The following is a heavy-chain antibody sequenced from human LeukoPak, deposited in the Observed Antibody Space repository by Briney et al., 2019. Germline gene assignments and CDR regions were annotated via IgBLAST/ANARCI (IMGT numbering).Heavy chain of an antibody. D-gene: IGHD3-9*01. J-gene: IGHJ4*02. CDR1: GYTFTSYG. V-gene: IGHV1-18*01. Sequence: GASVKVSCKASGYTFTSYGISWVRQAPGQGLEWMGWISAYNGNTNYAQKFQGRVTITADQSTSTAYMELSSLRSEDTAVYYCARGGGVDILTGFQYWGQGTLVTVSS. CDR2: ISAYNGNT. CDR3: ARGGGVDILTGFQY.